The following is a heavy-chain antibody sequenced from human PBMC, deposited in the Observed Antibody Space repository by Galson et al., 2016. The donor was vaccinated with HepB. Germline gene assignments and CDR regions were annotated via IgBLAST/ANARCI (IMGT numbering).Heavy chain of an antibody. V-gene: IGHV3-74*01. CDR1: GFILSTYW. CDR2: INRDGSTT. CDR3: ARGCPETTYYYYMDV. Sequence: SLRLSCAASGFILSTYWMHWVRQVPGKGLVWVSRINRDGSTTSYADSVKGRFTITRDNAKKTLYLQIDSLRAEDTAVYYCARGCPETTYYYYMDVWGKGTTVAVSS. D-gene: IGHD1-7*01. J-gene: IGHJ6*03.